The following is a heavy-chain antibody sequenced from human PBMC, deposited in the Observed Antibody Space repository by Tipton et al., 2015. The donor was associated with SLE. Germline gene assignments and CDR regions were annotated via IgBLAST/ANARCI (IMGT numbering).Heavy chain of an antibody. CDR2: IYYSGST. CDR3: ARHHLPYCSGGSCYSDYFDY. CDR1: GGSFSGYY. V-gene: IGHV4-34*01. J-gene: IGHJ4*02. D-gene: IGHD2-15*01. Sequence: TLSLTCAVYGGSFSGYYWSWIRQPPGKGLEWIGSIYYSGSTYYNPSLKSRVAISVDTSKNQFSLKLSSVTAADTAVYYCARHHLPYCSGGSCYSDYFDYWGQGTLVTVSS.